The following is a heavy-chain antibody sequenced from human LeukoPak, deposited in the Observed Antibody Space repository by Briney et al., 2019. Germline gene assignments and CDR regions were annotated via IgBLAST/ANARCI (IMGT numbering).Heavy chain of an antibody. CDR1: GYTLTSYG. CDR2: IRTSNGDT. Sequence: GASVKVSCKASGYTLTSYGISWVRQAPGQGLEWMGWIRTSNGDTAYARNFKGRVTMTTDTSTSTAYMELRSLTSDDTAVYYCARPQGPGYCRRDTCPAYGFDIWGQGTMVTVSS. D-gene: IGHD2-15*01. J-gene: IGHJ3*02. CDR3: ARPQGPGYCRRDTCPAYGFDI. V-gene: IGHV1-18*01.